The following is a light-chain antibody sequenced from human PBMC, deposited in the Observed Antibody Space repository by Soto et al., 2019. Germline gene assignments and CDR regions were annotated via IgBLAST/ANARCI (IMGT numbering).Light chain of an antibody. CDR1: QGIANY. CDR3: QQLSIYPLT. CDR2: SAS. V-gene: IGKV1-9*01. Sequence: DIHLTQSPSFLSASEGDRVTITCRASQGIANYLAWFQQKPGKAPKLLIDSASTLQSGVPSRFSGSGVGTEFNLTITSLQPEDSATYYCQQLSIYPLTFGPGTRVDIK. J-gene: IGKJ3*01.